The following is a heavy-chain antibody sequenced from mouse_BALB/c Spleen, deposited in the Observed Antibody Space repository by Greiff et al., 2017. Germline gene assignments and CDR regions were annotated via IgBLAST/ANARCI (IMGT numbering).Heavy chain of an antibody. V-gene: IGHV1-69*01. J-gene: IGHJ3*01. Sequence: QVQLQQPGAELVMPGASVKMSCKASGYTFTDYWMHWVKQRPGQGLEWIGAIDTSDSYTSYNQKFKGKATLTVDESSSTAYMQLSSLTSEDSAVYYCARRGGLRPESWFAYWGQGTLVTVSA. D-gene: IGHD2-4*01. CDR1: GYTFTDYW. CDR2: IDTSDSYT. CDR3: ARRGGLRPESWFAY.